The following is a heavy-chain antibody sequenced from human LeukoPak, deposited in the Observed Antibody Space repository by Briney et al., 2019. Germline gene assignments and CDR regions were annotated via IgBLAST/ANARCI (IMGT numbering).Heavy chain of an antibody. Sequence: ASVKVSCKASGYTFTSYGISWVRQAPGQGLEWMGWISAYNGNTNYAQKLQGRVTMTTDTSTSTAYMELRSLRSDDTAVYYCARDLRIALDCSSINCYPSHYYYYGMDVWGQGTTVTVSS. CDR2: ISAYNGNT. V-gene: IGHV1-18*01. D-gene: IGHD2-2*01. J-gene: IGHJ6*02. CDR1: GYTFTSYG. CDR3: ARDLRIALDCSSINCYPSHYYYYGMDV.